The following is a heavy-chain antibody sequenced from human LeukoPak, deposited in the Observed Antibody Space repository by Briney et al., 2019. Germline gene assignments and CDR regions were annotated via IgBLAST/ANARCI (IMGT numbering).Heavy chain of an antibody. CDR2: ISTYNGNA. CDR1: GYTFTSCG. J-gene: IGHJ4*02. Sequence: GASVKVSCKASGYTFTSCGISWVRQAPGQGLEWMGWISTYNGNANYAQKFQGRVTMTRDTSISTAYMELSRLRSDDTAVYYCARVGYSYGFDYWGQGTLVTVSS. V-gene: IGHV1-18*01. D-gene: IGHD5-18*01. CDR3: ARVGYSYGFDY.